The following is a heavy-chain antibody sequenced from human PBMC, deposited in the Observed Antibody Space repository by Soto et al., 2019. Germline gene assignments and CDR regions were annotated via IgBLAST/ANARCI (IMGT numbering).Heavy chain of an antibody. J-gene: IGHJ6*02. CDR3: ARVLLGDAYYYYGMDV. Sequence: SETLSLTCTVSGGSISSYYWSWIRQPPGKGLEWIGYIYYSGSTNYNPSLKSRVTISVDTSKNQFSLKLSSVTAADTAVYYCARVLLGDAYYYYGMDVWGQGTTVTVSS. CDR1: GGSISSYY. D-gene: IGHD3-16*01. CDR2: IYYSGST. V-gene: IGHV4-59*01.